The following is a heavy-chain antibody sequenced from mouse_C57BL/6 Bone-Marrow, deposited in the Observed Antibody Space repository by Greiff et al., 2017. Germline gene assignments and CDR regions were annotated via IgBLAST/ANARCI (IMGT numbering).Heavy chain of an antibody. V-gene: IGHV1-55*01. CDR3: AVYYGSSYDYAMDY. CDR1: GYTFTSYW. Sequence: WAELVKPGASVQMSCKASGYTFTSYWITWVKQRPGQGLAWIGDIYPGSGSTNYNEKFKSKATLTVDTSSSTAYMQLNSLTSEDSAVYYCAVYYGSSYDYAMDYWGQGTSVTVSS. CDR2: IYPGSGST. D-gene: IGHD1-1*01. J-gene: IGHJ4*01.